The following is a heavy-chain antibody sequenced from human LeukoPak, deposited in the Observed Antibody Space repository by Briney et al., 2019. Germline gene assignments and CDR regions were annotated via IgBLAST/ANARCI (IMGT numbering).Heavy chain of an antibody. CDR3: AKGRGYYYDSSGYYYVGTYFDY. CDR1: GFTFSSYG. Sequence: PGGSEGLSCAASGFTFSSYGMHWVRQAPGKGLEWVAVISYDGCNKYYADSVKGRFTISRDNSKNTLYLQMNSLRAEDTAVYYCAKGRGYYYDSSGYYYVGTYFDYWGQGTMVT. D-gene: IGHD3-22*01. CDR2: ISYDGCNK. V-gene: IGHV3-30*18. J-gene: IGHJ4*02.